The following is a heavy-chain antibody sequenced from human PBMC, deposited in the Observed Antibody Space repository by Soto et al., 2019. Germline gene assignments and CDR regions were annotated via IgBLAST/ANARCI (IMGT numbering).Heavy chain of an antibody. CDR2: IRSKVYGGTT. D-gene: IGHD3-3*01. V-gene: IGHV3-49*03. J-gene: IGHJ6*02. Sequence: GGSLRLSCAASGFTFSNAWMSWFRQAPGKGLEWVGFIRSKVYGGTTEYAASVKGRFTISRDDSISIAYLQMNSLKTEDTAVYYCTSTIFGVVIPGGYYYGMDVWGQGTTVTVSS. CDR3: TSTIFGVVIPGGYYYGMDV. CDR1: GFTFSNAW.